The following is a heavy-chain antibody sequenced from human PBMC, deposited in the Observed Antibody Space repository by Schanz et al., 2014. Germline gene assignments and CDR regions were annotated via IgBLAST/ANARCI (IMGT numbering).Heavy chain of an antibody. V-gene: IGHV3-23*04. J-gene: IGHJ4*02. Sequence: EVQLVESGGGLVQPGGSLRLSCGGSGFTFSKYWMSWVRQAPGKGLEWVSAISGSGGSTYYADSVKGRFTISRDNSKNTLYLQMNSLRAEDTAVYYCAKQIHYEMLTVTRNWGQGTLVTVSS. CDR1: GFTFSKYW. D-gene: IGHD3-9*01. CDR3: AKQIHYEMLTVTRN. CDR2: ISGSGGST.